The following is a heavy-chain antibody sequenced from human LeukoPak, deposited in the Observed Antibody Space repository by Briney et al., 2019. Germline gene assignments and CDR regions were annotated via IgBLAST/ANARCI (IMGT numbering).Heavy chain of an antibody. CDR3: ARLGGSYYEGVSYYFDY. D-gene: IGHD1-26*01. CDR2: IYPGDSDT. CDR1: GYSFTSYW. Sequence: GESLKISCKGSGYSFTSYWIGWVRQMPGKGLEWMGIIYPGDSDTRYSPSFQGQVTISADKSISTAYLQWSSLKASDTAMYYCARLGGSYYEGVSYYFDYWGQGTLVTVSS. V-gene: IGHV5-51*01. J-gene: IGHJ4*02.